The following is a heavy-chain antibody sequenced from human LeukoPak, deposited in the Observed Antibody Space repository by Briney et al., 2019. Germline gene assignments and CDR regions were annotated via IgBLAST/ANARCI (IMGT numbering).Heavy chain of an antibody. D-gene: IGHD6-19*01. CDR2: IDPSDSYT. CDR3: ARHRGAVAGDFDY. J-gene: IGHJ4*02. Sequence: GESLKISCKGSGYSFTSYWITWVRQMPGKGLEWMGRIDPSDSYTNYSPSFQGHVTISADKSISTAYLQWSSLKASDTAMYYCARHRGAVAGDFDYWGQGTLVTVSS. V-gene: IGHV5-10-1*01. CDR1: GYSFTSYW.